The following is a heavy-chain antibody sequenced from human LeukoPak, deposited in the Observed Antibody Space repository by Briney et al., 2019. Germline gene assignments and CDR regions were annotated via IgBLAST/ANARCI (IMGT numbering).Heavy chain of an antibody. J-gene: IGHJ4*02. CDR2: INPSGGST. CDR3: ARDPLGYSYGTGGDY. V-gene: IGHV1-46*01. D-gene: IGHD5-18*01. CDR1: GYTFTSYY. Sequence: GASVKVSCKASGYTFTSYYMHWVRQAPGQGPEWMGIINPSGGSTSYAQKFQGRVTMTRDTSTSTVYLELSSLRSEDTAVYYCARDPLGYSYGTGGDYWGQGTLVTVSS.